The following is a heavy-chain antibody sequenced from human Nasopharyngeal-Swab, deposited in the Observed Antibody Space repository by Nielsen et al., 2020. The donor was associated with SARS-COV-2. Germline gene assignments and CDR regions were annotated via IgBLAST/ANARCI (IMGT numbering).Heavy chain of an antibody. D-gene: IGHD3-10*01. CDR1: GFTFDDYG. CDR2: INWNGGST. Sequence: GESLKISCAASGFTFDDYGMSWVRQAPGKGLEWVSGINWNGGSTGYADSVKGRFTISRDNAKNSLYLQMNSLRVEDTAVYYCAKARLLYFGERDAFDIWGQGTMVTVSS. CDR3: AKARLLYFGERDAFDI. V-gene: IGHV3-20*04. J-gene: IGHJ3*02.